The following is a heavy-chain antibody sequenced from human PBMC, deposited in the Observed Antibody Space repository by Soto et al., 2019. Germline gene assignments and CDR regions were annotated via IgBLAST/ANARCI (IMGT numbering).Heavy chain of an antibody. CDR1: GYTFTSYA. CDR2: INAGNGNT. CDR3: ARAIRFYGSGYYGY. V-gene: IGHV1-3*01. D-gene: IGHD3-22*01. Sequence: ASVKVSCKASGYTFTSYAMHWVRQAPGQRLEWMGWINAGNGNTKYSQKFQGRVTITRDTSASTAYMELSSLRSEDTAVYYCARAIRFYGSGYYGYWGQGTLVTVSS. J-gene: IGHJ4*02.